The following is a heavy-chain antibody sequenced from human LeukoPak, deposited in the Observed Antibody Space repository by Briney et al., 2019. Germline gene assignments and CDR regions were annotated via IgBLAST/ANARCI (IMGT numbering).Heavy chain of an antibody. J-gene: IGHJ4*02. V-gene: IGHV4-34*01. D-gene: IGHD6-13*01. CDR3: ARASVAAAAVPFDY. Sequence: PSETLSLTCAVYGGSFSGYYWSWIRQPPGKGLEWIGEINRSGSTNYDPSLKSRVTISVDTSKNQFSLKLSSVTAADTAVYYCARASVAAAAVPFDYWGQGTLVTVSS. CDR2: INRSGST. CDR1: GGSFSGYY.